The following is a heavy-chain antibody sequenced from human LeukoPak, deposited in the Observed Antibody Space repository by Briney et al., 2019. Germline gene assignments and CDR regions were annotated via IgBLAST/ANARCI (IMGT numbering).Heavy chain of an antibody. V-gene: IGHV3-74*01. CDR3: ARDGYSSSFYFDY. Sequence: GGSLRLSCAASGFTFSNYWMHWVRQAPGKGLVWVSRINSDGSRTTYADSVKGRFTISRDNAKNTLYLQTNSLRAEDTAVYYCARDGYSSSFYFDYWGQGTLVTVSS. D-gene: IGHD6-6*01. J-gene: IGHJ4*02. CDR1: GFTFSNYW. CDR2: INSDGSRT.